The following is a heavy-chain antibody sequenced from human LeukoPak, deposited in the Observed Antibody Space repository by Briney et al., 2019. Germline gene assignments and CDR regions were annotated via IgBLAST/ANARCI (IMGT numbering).Heavy chain of an antibody. Sequence: SETLSLTCTVSGVSISSGDYYWTWIRQPPGKGLEWIGYIYHSGSTHYNSSLKSRLTISVDTSKNQFSLKLSSVTAADTAVYYCARGLRGIMIRGAITDLNWFDAWGQGTLVIVSS. D-gene: IGHD3-10*01. CDR1: GVSISSGDYY. V-gene: IGHV4-30-4*01. CDR2: IYHSGST. J-gene: IGHJ5*02. CDR3: ARGLRGIMIRGAITDLNWFDA.